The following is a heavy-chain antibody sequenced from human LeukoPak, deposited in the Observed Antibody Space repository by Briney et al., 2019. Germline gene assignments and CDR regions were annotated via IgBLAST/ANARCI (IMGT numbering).Heavy chain of an antibody. CDR2: IWYDGSNK. CDR3: AKDLAVAGLFDY. CDR1: GFTFGSYG. V-gene: IGHV3-33*06. J-gene: IGHJ4*02. Sequence: GGSLRLSCAASGFTFGSYGMHWVRQAPGKGLEWVTVIWYDGSNKYYADSVKGRFTISRDNSKDTLYLQMNSLRAEDTAVYYCAKDLAVAGLFDYWGQGTLVTVSS. D-gene: IGHD6-19*01.